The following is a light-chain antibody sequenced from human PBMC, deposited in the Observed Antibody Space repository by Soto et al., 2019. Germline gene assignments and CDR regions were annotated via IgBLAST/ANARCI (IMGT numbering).Light chain of an antibody. Sequence: PGERATLSCRASQSVTSYYLAWYQQKPGQAPRLLIYGASRRATDIPDRLSGSGSGTDFTLTISSLEPEDFAVYYCQQYNNWPLSFGQGTKVDI. CDR3: QQYNNWPLS. J-gene: IGKJ1*01. CDR1: QSVTSYY. V-gene: IGKV3-20*01. CDR2: GAS.